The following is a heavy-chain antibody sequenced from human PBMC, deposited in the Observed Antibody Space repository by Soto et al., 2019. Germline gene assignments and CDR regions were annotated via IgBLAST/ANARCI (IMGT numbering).Heavy chain of an antibody. CDR2: ISGSGGST. J-gene: IGHJ4*02. Sequence: EVQLLESGGGLVQPGGSLRLSCAASGFTFSSYAMSWVRQAPGKGLEWVSAISGSGGSTYYADSVKVRFTISRDNSKNTLYLQMNRLRDEDTAVYYCAQEPRTEWFSEEYYFEYWGQGTLVTVSS. CDR1: GFTFSSYA. V-gene: IGHV3-23*01. CDR3: AQEPRTEWFSEEYYFEY. D-gene: IGHD3-3*01.